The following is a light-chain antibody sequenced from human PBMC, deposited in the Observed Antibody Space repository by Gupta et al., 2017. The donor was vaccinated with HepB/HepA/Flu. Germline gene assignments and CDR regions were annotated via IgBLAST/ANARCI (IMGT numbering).Light chain of an antibody. J-gene: IGLJ2*01. Sequence: SYEVTQPPAVSVSPGQTASITCSGDKLGDKYVCWYQQKPGQSPVLVIYQDSKRPSGIPERFSGSNSANTATLTISGTQAMDEADYYCQAWDGSTDVVFGGGTKLTVL. V-gene: IGLV3-1*01. CDR1: KLGDKY. CDR2: QDS. CDR3: QAWDGSTDVV.